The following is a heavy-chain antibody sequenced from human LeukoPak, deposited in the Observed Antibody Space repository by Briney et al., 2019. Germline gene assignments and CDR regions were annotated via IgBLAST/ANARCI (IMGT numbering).Heavy chain of an antibody. CDR2: ISPYNGDT. D-gene: IGHD4-11*01. V-gene: IGHV1-18*01. Sequence: ASVKVSCKASSYTFTTYGISWVRQAPGQGLEWVGWISPYNGDTNYAQKLQGRVTMTTDTSTSTAYMELRSLRADDTAVYFCARGPSFSNSLYYYYYYMDVWAKGTAVTVSS. J-gene: IGHJ6*03. CDR1: SYTFTTYG. CDR3: ARGPSFSNSLYYYYYYMDV.